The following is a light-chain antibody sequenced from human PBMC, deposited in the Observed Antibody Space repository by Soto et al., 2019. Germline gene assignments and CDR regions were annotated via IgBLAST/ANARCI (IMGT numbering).Light chain of an antibody. CDR1: NSNIGAGYD. CDR3: QSYDSSLTDVL. Sequence: QSVLTQPPSVSGAPGQRVIISCTGSNSNIGAGYDVYWYQQLPGTAPKLLIYGNNNRPSGVTDRFSGSKSGTSASLGISGLQAEDEEDYYCQSYDSSLTDVLFGGGTKLTVL. J-gene: IGLJ2*01. V-gene: IGLV1-40*01. CDR2: GNN.